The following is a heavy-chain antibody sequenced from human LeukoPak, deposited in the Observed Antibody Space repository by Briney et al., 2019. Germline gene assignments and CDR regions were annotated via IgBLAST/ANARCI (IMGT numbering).Heavy chain of an antibody. V-gene: IGHV4-61*02. CDR1: GGSISSGSYY. D-gene: IGHD5-18*01. J-gene: IGHJ4*02. Sequence: SETLSLTCTVSGGSISSGSYYWSWIRQPAGKGLEWIGRIYTSGSTNYNPSLKSRVTISVDTSKNQFSLKLSSVTAADTAVYYCARWDTAMVTFDYWGQGTLVTVSS. CDR2: IYTSGST. CDR3: ARWDTAMVTFDY.